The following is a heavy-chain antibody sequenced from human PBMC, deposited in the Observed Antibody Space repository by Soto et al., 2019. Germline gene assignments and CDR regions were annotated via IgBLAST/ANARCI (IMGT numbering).Heavy chain of an antibody. Sequence: EVQLLESGGGLVQPGGSLRLSCAASGFTFSSYAMNWVRQAPGKGLEWVSVFSGSAGITYYADSVKGRFTISRDNSKNTLYLQMKSLRAEDTAVYYCAKASCSSTSCYVDYWGQGTLVTVSS. J-gene: IGHJ4*02. CDR1: GFTFSSYA. V-gene: IGHV3-23*01. D-gene: IGHD2-2*01. CDR3: AKASCSSTSCYVDY. CDR2: FSGSAGIT.